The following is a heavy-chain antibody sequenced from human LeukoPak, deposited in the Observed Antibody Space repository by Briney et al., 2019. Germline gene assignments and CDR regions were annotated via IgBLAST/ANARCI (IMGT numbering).Heavy chain of an antibody. D-gene: IGHD2-21*01. J-gene: IGHJ4*02. Sequence: PGGSLRLSCAASRSTFSSYWMHWVRQAPGKGLVWVSRINSDGSSTTYADSVKGRFTISRDNAKNTLFLQMNSLRAEDTAVYYCSRGKNGDSLFDYWGQGTLVTVSS. CDR3: SRGKNGDSLFDY. CDR2: INSDGSST. V-gene: IGHV3-74*01. CDR1: RSTFSSYW.